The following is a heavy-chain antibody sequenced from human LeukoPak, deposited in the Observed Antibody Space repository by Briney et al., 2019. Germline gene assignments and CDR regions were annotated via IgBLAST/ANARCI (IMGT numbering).Heavy chain of an antibody. CDR1: GYTFTSYY. V-gene: IGHV1-46*01. CDR2: INPSGGST. D-gene: IGHD3-9*01. Sequence: ASVKVSCKASGYTFTSYYMHWVRQAPGQGLEWMGKINPSGGSTSYAQKFQGRVTMTRDTSISTAYMELSRLRSDDTAVYYCAREGYDILTGYPEPDYWGQGTLVTVSS. CDR3: AREGYDILTGYPEPDY. J-gene: IGHJ4*02.